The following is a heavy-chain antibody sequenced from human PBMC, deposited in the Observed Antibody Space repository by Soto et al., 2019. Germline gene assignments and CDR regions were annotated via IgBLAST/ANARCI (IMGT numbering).Heavy chain of an antibody. V-gene: IGHV1-69*01. CDR3: ASERVAEMATGGYFDN. CDR2: IIPLFGTP. Sequence: QVHLVQSGAEVKKPGSSVKVSCKTSGGTFSDLAFSWVRQAPRQGLEWVGGIIPLFGTPNYVREFQGRVSISADESSNTVYRELRSLRSEDTAVYYCASERVAEMATGGYFDNWGQGTLVTVSS. CDR1: GGTFSDLA. D-gene: IGHD5-12*01. J-gene: IGHJ4*02.